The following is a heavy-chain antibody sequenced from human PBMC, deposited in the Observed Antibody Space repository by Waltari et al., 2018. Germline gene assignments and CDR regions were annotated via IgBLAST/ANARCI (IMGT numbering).Heavy chain of an antibody. CDR1: GYTFTSYD. CDR2: MNPNSGNT. CDR3: ARGRSGRAAAGRTNYYYYMDV. J-gene: IGHJ6*03. D-gene: IGHD6-13*01. Sequence: QVQLVQSGAEVKKPGASVKVSCKASGYTFTSYDINWVRQATGQGLEWMGWMNPNSGNTGYAQRFQGRVTVTRNISISTAYMELSSLRSEDTAVYYCARGRSGRAAAGRTNYYYYMDVWGKGTTVIVSS. V-gene: IGHV1-8*01.